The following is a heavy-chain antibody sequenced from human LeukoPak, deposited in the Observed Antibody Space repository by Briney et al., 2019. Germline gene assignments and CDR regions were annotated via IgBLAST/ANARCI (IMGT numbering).Heavy chain of an antibody. CDR2: INSGGGRT. CDR3: AKGGDVVVVPAALWLTALYNWFDP. J-gene: IGHJ5*02. Sequence: PGGSLRLSCAASGFTFSDYAMSWVRQAPGKGLEWVSGINSGGGRTYYADSVKGRFTISRDNSKNTLYLQMNSLRAEDTAIYYCAKGGDVVVVPAALWLTALYNWFDPWGQGTLVTVSS. CDR1: GFTFSDYA. V-gene: IGHV3-23*01. D-gene: IGHD2-2*01.